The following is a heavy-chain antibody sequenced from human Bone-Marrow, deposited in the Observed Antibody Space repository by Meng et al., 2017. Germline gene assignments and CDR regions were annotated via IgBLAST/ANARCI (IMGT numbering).Heavy chain of an antibody. CDR2: IKTDGSET. V-gene: IGHV3-7*01. CDR1: GFTFSDYW. CDR3: ARDGVSSSWYMGLCAFDI. J-gene: IGHJ3*02. D-gene: IGHD6-13*01. Sequence: GESLKISCAASGFTFSDYWMSWVRQAPGKGLEWVANIKTDGSETYYVDSVKGRFTISRDNTKNSLYLLMNSLRAEDTAVYYCARDGVSSSWYMGLCAFDIWGQGTMVTVSS.